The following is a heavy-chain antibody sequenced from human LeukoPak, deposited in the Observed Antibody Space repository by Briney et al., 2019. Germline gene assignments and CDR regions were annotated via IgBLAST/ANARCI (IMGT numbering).Heavy chain of an antibody. CDR1: GYTFTSYY. CDR2: MNPNSGNT. CDR3: ARGRKPRYCSGGSCYYYYYYMDV. J-gene: IGHJ6*03. V-gene: IGHV1-8*02. D-gene: IGHD2-15*01. Sequence: ASVKVSCKASGYTFTSYYMHWVRQATGQGLEWMGWMNPNSGNTGYAQKFQGRVTMTRNTSISTAYMELSSLRSEDTAVYYCARGRKPRYCSGGSCYYYYYYMDVWGKGTTVTVSS.